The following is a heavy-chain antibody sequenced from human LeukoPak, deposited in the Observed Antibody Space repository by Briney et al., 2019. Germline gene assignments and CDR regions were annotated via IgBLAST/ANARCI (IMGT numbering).Heavy chain of an antibody. CDR3: AREFHDLTNYFDP. Sequence: SHTLSLTCAISGDSVFRNNTAWNWIRQSPSRGLEWLGRTFYRSKWSKDYAVSVKSRITIKPDTSKNQFSLQLNSVTPEDTAVYYCAREFHDLTNYFDPWGQGILVTVSS. CDR2: TFYRSKWSK. D-gene: IGHD2-21*01. V-gene: IGHV6-1*01. J-gene: IGHJ5*02. CDR1: GDSVFRNNTA.